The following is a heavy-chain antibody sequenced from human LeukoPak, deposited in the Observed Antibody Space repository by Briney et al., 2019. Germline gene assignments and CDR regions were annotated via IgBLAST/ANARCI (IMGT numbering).Heavy chain of an antibody. CDR3: ARTLAAAGWADY. Sequence: ASVKVSCKASGYTFTGYYMHWARQAPGQGLEWMGWINPNSGGTNYAQKFQGRVTMTRDTSISTAYMELSRLRSDDTAVYYCARTLAAAGWADYWGQGTLDTVSS. CDR2: INPNSGGT. V-gene: IGHV1-2*02. CDR1: GYTFTGYY. J-gene: IGHJ4*02. D-gene: IGHD6-13*01.